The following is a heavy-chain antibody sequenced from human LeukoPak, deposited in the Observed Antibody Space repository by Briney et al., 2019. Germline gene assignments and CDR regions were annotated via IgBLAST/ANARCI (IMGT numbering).Heavy chain of an antibody. V-gene: IGHV1-69*04. Sequence: ASVKVSCKASGGTFSSYAISWVRQAAGQGLEWMGRIIPILGIANYAQKFQGRVTITADKSTSTAYMELSSLRPEDTAVYYCAVNRIAARPYFDYWGQGTLVTVSS. CDR3: AVNRIAARPYFDY. J-gene: IGHJ4*02. D-gene: IGHD6-6*01. CDR1: GGTFSSYA. CDR2: IIPILGIA.